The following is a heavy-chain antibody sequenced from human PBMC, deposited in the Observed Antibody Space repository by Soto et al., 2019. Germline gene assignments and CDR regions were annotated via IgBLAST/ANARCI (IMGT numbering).Heavy chain of an antibody. CDR3: TRAAWFPYLSFY. D-gene: IGHD3-10*01. Sequence: GGSLRLSCAASGFTFSRFELHWVRQAPGKGLGWISYISSSGSTAYYASSVEGRFTISRDNANNSVYLQMDSLRAEDTALYYCTRAAWFPYLSFYWGQGALVTVS. CDR1: GFTFSRFE. CDR2: ISSSGSTA. V-gene: IGHV3-48*03. J-gene: IGHJ4*02.